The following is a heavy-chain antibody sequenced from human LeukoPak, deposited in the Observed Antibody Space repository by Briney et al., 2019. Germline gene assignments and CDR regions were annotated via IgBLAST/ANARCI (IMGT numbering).Heavy chain of an antibody. CDR1: GGSISSYY. CDR3: ARIRRDGYNSGFDY. Sequence: PSETLSLTCTVSGGSISSYYWSRIRQPPGKGLEWIGYIYYSGSTNYNPSLKSRVTISVDTSKNQFSLKLSSVTAADTAVYYCARIRRDGYNSGFDYWGQGTLVTVSS. V-gene: IGHV4-59*01. J-gene: IGHJ4*02. D-gene: IGHD5-24*01. CDR2: IYYSGST.